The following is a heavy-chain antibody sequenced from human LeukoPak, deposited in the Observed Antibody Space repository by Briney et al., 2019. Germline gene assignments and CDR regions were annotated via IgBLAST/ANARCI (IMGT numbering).Heavy chain of an antibody. CDR3: ATASTMVRGVRGDY. Sequence: ASVKVSCKASGGTFSSYAISWVRQAPGQGLEWMGGIIPIFGTANYAQKFQGRVTITTDESTSTAYMELSSLRSEDTAVYYCATASTMVRGVRGDYWGQGTLVTVSS. CDR1: GGTFSSYA. D-gene: IGHD3-10*01. V-gene: IGHV1-69*05. CDR2: IIPIFGTA. J-gene: IGHJ4*02.